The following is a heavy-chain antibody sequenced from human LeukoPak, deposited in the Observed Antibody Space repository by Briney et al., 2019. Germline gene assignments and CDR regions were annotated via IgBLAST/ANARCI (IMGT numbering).Heavy chain of an antibody. V-gene: IGHV4-59*01. Sequence: SETLSLTCTVSGGSISSYYWSWIRQPPGKGLEWIGYIYYSGSTNYNPSLKSRVTISVDTSKNQFSLKLSSVTAADTAVYYCARAYVDTAMVFDYWGQGTLVTVCS. D-gene: IGHD5-18*01. CDR1: GGSISSYY. CDR2: IYYSGST. CDR3: ARAYVDTAMVFDY. J-gene: IGHJ4*02.